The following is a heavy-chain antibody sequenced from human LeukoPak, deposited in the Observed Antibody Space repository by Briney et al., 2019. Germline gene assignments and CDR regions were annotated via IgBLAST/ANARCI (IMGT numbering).Heavy chain of an antibody. CDR2: IYYSGST. Sequence: SETLSLTCTVSGGSIISYYWSWIRQPPGKGLEWIGFIYYSGSTNYSPSLKSRVTISVDTSKNQFSLKLSSVTAADTAVYYCARDPVVLNAFDIWGQGTMVTVSS. V-gene: IGHV4-59*12. CDR3: ARDPVVLNAFDI. J-gene: IGHJ3*02. D-gene: IGHD2-21*01. CDR1: GGSIISYY.